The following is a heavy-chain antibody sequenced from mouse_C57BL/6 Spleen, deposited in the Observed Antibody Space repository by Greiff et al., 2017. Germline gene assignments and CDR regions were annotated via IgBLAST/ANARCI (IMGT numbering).Heavy chain of an antibody. CDR2: INPNNGGT. D-gene: IGHD1-2*01. CDR3: AREDDGLDD. V-gene: IGHV1-26*01. J-gene: IGHJ2*01. Sequence: EVQLQQSGPELVKPGASVKISCKASGYTFTDYYMNWVKQSQGKSLEWIGDINPNNGGTSYNQKFKGKATLTVDKSSSTAYMELRSLTSEDSAVYYCAREDDGLDDWGQGTTLTVSS. CDR1: GYTFTDYY.